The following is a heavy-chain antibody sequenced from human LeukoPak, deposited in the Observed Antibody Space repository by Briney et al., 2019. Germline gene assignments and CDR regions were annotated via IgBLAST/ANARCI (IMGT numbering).Heavy chain of an antibody. CDR1: GGFISSSSYY. Sequence: SETLSLTCTVSGGFISSSSYYWGWIRQPPGQGLEWIGSIYYSGSTYYNPSLKSRVTISVDTSKNQFSLNLNSVTAADTAVYFCARDEGSAYPFDYWGQGTLVAVSS. CDR2: IYYSGST. V-gene: IGHV4-39*07. J-gene: IGHJ4*02. CDR3: ARDEGSAYPFDY. D-gene: IGHD3-22*01.